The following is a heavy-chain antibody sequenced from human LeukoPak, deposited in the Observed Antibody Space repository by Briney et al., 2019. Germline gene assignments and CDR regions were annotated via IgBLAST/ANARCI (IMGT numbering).Heavy chain of an antibody. CDR1: GYRFFDYW. V-gene: IGHV1-2*02. CDR3: ARDTPLQRFDY. CDR2: IRPKTGDA. Sequence: GASVKVSCRAVGYRFFDYWLHWVRQAPGQGPEWMGYIRPKTGDADYARDFQGRVVMTRDMSTNTAYIELTGLTSDDTAVYYCARDTPLQRFDYWGQGTLVIVSS. J-gene: IGHJ4*02.